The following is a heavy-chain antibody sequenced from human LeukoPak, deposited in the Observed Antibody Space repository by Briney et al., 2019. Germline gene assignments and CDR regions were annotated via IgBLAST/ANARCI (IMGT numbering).Heavy chain of an antibody. V-gene: IGHV3-23*01. J-gene: IGHJ4*02. CDR3: AKAGGAYSSSWYLYFDY. CDR2: ISGSGGST. CDR1: GFTFSSCA. D-gene: IGHD6-13*01. Sequence: GGSLRLSCAASGFTFSSCAMSWVRQAPGKGLEWVSAISGSGGSTYYADSVKGRFTISRDSSKNTLFLQMNSLRAEDTAVYYCAKAGGAYSSSWYLYFDYWGQGTLVTVSS.